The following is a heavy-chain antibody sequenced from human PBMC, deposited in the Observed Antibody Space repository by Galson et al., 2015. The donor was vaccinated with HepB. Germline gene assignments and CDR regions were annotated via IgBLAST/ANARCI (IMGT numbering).Heavy chain of an antibody. D-gene: IGHD2-2*01. CDR3: ARRAIVVVPAAYGPQNWYFDL. CDR1: GYTFTGYY. CDR2: INPNSGGT. Sequence: SVKVSCKASGYTFTGYYMHWVRQAPGQGLEWMGWINPNSGGTNYAQKFQGRVTMTRDTSISTAYMELSRLRSDDTAVYYCARRAIVVVPAAYGPQNWYFDLWGRGTLVTVSS. J-gene: IGHJ2*01. V-gene: IGHV1-2*02.